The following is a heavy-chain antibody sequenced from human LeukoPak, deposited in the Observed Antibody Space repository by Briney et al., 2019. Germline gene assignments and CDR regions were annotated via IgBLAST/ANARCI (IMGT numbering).Heavy chain of an antibody. Sequence: PGGSLRLSCTASGFTFSRYWMSWVRQVPRKGLQWVAKIKQDGSEKYYVDSVKGRFTISRDNAENSLYLQMNSLRVEDTAVYYCAARSSGNPYFWGQGTLVTVSS. J-gene: IGHJ4*02. V-gene: IGHV3-7*03. D-gene: IGHD1-26*01. CDR2: IKQDGSEK. CDR3: AARSSGNPYF. CDR1: GFTFSRYW.